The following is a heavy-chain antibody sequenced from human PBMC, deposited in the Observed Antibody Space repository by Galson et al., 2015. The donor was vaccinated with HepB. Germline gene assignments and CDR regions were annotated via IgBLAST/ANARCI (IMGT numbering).Heavy chain of an antibody. CDR1: GFRFNTYA. V-gene: IGHV3-30*04. CDR3: AKDRLPWNYFSCDFDY. CDR2: ISYDRSNK. J-gene: IGHJ4*02. D-gene: IGHD1-7*01. Sequence: SLRLSCAASGFRFNTYAMHWVRQTPGKGLEWMAVISYDRSNKYYGDSVEGRFSISSDNSKNTLYLQMNSLIAEDTAVYYCAKDRLPWNYFSCDFDYGGQGTLVTVSS.